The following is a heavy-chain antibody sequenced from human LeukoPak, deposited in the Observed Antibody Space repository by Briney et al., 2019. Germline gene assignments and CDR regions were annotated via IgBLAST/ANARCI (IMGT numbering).Heavy chain of an antibody. V-gene: IGHV4-4*02. CDR3: ARSYYDILTGYRYYYYYGMDV. CDR2: IYHSGST. CDR1: GGSISSSNW. Sequence: PSETLSLTCAVSGGSISSSNWWSWVRQPPGKGLEWIGEIYHSGSTNYNPSLKSRVTISVEKSKNQFSLKLSSVTAADTAVYYCARSYYDILTGYRYYYYYGMDVWSQGTTVTVSS. J-gene: IGHJ6*02. D-gene: IGHD3-9*01.